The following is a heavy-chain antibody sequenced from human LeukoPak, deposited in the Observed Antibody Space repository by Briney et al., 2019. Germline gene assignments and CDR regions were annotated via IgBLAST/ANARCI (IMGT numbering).Heavy chain of an antibody. V-gene: IGHV3-23*01. Sequence: GGSLRLSCAASGFTFSSYAMSWVRQAPGKGLEWVSAISGSGGSTYYADSVKGRFTISRDNSKNTRYLQMNSLRAEDTAVYYCAKDFGSGSYYLPFDYWGQGTLVTVSS. D-gene: IGHD3-10*01. J-gene: IGHJ4*02. CDR3: AKDFGSGSYYLPFDY. CDR1: GFTFSSYA. CDR2: ISGSGGST.